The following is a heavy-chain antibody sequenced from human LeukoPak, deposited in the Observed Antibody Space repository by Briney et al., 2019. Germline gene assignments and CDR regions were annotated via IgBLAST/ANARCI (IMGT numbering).Heavy chain of an antibody. J-gene: IGHJ6*02. CDR3: AKGTGDYGMDV. CDR1: GFTFSSYA. V-gene: IGHV3-23*01. CDR2: ISDSGGST. D-gene: IGHD1-1*01. Sequence: PGGSLRLSCAASGFTFSSYALSWVRQAPGEGLEWVSGISDSGGSTYYADSVKGRFTISRDNSKNTVYLQMNSLRAEDTAIYYCAKGTGDYGMDVWGQGTTVTVSS.